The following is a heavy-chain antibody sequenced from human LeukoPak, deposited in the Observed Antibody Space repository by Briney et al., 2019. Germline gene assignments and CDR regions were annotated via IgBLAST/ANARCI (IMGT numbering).Heavy chain of an antibody. CDR3: ARVSGYCSGGSCYFGY. J-gene: IGHJ4*02. D-gene: IGHD2-15*01. Sequence: GGSLRLSCAASGFTFSSYSMNWVRQAPGKGLEWVSSISSSSSYIYYADSVKGRFTISRDNAKNSLYLQMNSLRAKDTAVYYCARVSGYCSGGSCYFGYWGQGTLVTVSS. CDR2: ISSSSSYI. V-gene: IGHV3-21*01. CDR1: GFTFSSYS.